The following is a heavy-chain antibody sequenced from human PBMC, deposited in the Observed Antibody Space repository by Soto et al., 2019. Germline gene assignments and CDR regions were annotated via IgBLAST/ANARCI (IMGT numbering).Heavy chain of an antibody. J-gene: IGHJ4*02. Sequence: VQLLESGGGLVQPGGSWRLSCPAPGFPFSNYALSGVGQAPGKGLEWVSAISGSGASTYYADSVKGRFTISRDNSKNTLYLQMNSLRAEDTAVYYCAKEYCASTSCNFDHWGQGTLVTVSS. CDR1: GFPFSNYA. CDR3: AKEYCASTSCNFDH. CDR2: ISGSGAST. D-gene: IGHD2-2*01. V-gene: IGHV3-23*01.